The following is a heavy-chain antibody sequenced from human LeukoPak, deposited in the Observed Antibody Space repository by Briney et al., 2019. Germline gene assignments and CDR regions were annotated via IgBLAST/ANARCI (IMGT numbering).Heavy chain of an antibody. J-gene: IGHJ2*01. D-gene: IGHD5-18*01. Sequence: ASVKVSCKASGYTFTSYYMHWVRRAPGQGLEWMGIINPRGGSTSYAQKFQGRVTMTRDTSTSTVYMELSSLRSEDTAVYYCARDADTAMEAWYFDLWGRGTLVTVSS. CDR2: INPRGGST. CDR1: GYTFTSYY. V-gene: IGHV1-46*01. CDR3: ARDADTAMEAWYFDL.